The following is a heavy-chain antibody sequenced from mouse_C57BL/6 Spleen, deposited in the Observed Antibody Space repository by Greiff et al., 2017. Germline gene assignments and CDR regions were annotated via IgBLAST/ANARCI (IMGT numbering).Heavy chain of an antibody. D-gene: IGHD3-3*01. V-gene: IGHV1-82*01. J-gene: IGHJ2*01. CDR3: ARGWAFDY. CDR2: IYPGDGDT. Sequence: QVQLQQSGPELVKPGASVKISCKASGYAFSSSWMNWVTQRPGKGLEWIGRIYPGDGDTNYNGKFKGKATLTADKSSSTAYMQLSSLTSEDSAVYFCARGWAFDYWGQGTTLTVSS. CDR1: GYAFSSSW.